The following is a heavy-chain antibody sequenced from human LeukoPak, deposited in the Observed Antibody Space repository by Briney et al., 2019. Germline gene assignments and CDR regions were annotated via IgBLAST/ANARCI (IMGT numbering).Heavy chain of an antibody. J-gene: IGHJ3*02. V-gene: IGHV4-4*07. CDR3: ARTTLLYSDWSPDAFDI. CDR1: GGSISSYY. D-gene: IGHD3-9*01. Sequence: PSETLSLTCNVSGGSISSYYRSWIRQPAGKGLEWIGRIYTSGSTNYSPSLESRVTMSVDTSKNQFSLKLSSVTAADTAVYYCARTTLLYSDWSPDAFDIWGQGTMVTVSS. CDR2: IYTSGST.